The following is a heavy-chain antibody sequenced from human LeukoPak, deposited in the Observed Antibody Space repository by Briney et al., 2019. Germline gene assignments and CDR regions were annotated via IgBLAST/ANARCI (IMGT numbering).Heavy chain of an antibody. CDR3: AKSSHLGSRQLPHFDY. V-gene: IGHV3-30*04. J-gene: IGHJ4*02. Sequence: GGSLRLSCAASGFNFNTYAMDWVRQAPGKGLEWVAVLSSDATNTYYADCVRGRFTISRDNSQNTLYLQMNSLRAEDTAVYYCAKSSHLGSRQLPHFDYWGQGTLVTVSS. D-gene: IGHD2-2*01. CDR2: LSSDATNT. CDR1: GFNFNTYA.